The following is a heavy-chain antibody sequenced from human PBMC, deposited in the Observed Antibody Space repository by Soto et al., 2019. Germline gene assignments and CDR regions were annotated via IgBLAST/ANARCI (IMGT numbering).Heavy chain of an antibody. J-gene: IGHJ4*02. CDR3: ARARTSVGAAAKGDF. CDR2: MNTNGHYI. D-gene: IGHD1-26*01. CDR1: GFTFSAYS. V-gene: IGHV3-21*01. Sequence: GGSLRLSCAASGFTFSAYSMHWVRQAQGKGLEWVSSMNTNGHYIYYADSVKGRFTISRDNPRNTLYRQMNSLSPEDTAVYYCARARTSVGAAAKGDFWGQGTLVTVSS.